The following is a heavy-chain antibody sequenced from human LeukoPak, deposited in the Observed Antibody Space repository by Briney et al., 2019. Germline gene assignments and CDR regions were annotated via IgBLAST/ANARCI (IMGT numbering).Heavy chain of an antibody. J-gene: IGHJ5*02. CDR1: GYTFTSYY. D-gene: IGHD3-10*01. CDR3: ARVGYYGSPRFDP. Sequence: ASVKVSCKASGYTFTSYYMHWVRQAPGQGLEWMGIINPSSGSTIYAQKLQGRVTMTTDTSTSTAYMELRSLRSDDTAVYYCARVGYYGSPRFDPWGQGTLVTVSS. CDR2: INPSSGST. V-gene: IGHV1-46*01.